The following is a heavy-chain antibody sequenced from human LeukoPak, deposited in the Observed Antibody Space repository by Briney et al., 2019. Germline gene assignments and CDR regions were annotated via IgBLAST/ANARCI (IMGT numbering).Heavy chain of an antibody. J-gene: IGHJ4*02. CDR1: GFTFSSYS. CDR3: ARGGRPDY. D-gene: IGHD3-10*01. V-gene: IGHV3-21*01. Sequence: GGSLRLSCAASGFTFSSYSMSWVRQAPGKGLEWVSSISSSSSYTYYADSVKGRFTISRDNAKNSLYLQMSSLRAEDTAVYYCARGGRPDYWGQGTLVTVSS. CDR2: ISSSSSYT.